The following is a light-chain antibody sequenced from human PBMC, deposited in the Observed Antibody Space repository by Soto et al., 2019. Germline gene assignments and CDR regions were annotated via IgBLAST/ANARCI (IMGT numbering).Light chain of an antibody. J-gene: IGLJ1*01. V-gene: IGLV2-14*01. CDR3: RSYTSSSTPYG. Sequence: QSALTQPASVSGSPGQSITISCTGTSSDVGGYNYVSWYQQHPGKAPKLMIYEVSNRPSGVSNRFSGSKSGNTASLTISGLQAEDEADYYGRSYTSSSTPYGFGTGTKRTVL. CDR1: SSDVGGYNY. CDR2: EVS.